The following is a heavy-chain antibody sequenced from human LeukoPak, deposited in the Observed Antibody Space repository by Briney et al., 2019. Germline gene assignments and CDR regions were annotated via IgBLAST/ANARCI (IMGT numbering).Heavy chain of an antibody. J-gene: IGHJ1*01. CDR3: AKGGDKSYYFYFQH. V-gene: IGHV3-30*18. CDR2: ISYDGTNK. D-gene: IGHD1-26*01. Sequence: GGSLRLSCAASGFNFSSHGMHWVRQAPGKGMEWVAVISYDGTNKYYADSVKGRFTISRDNSKNTLYLQMNSLRAEDTAVYYWAKGGDKSYYFYFQHWGQGTLVTVSS. CDR1: GFNFSSHG.